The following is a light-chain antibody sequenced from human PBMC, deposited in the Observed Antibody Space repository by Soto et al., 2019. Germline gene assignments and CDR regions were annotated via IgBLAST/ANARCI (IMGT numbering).Light chain of an antibody. V-gene: IGLV2-8*01. CDR3: SSFVGSPVG. J-gene: IGLJ2*01. Sequence: QSALTQPPSASGSPGQSVTIPCTGTSSDVGDYNYVSWYQQHPGKDPKLIIYEVNKRPSGVPDRFSGSKSGNTASLTVSGLQAEDEADYYGSSFVGSPVGFGGGTKVTVL. CDR1: SSDVGDYNY. CDR2: EVN.